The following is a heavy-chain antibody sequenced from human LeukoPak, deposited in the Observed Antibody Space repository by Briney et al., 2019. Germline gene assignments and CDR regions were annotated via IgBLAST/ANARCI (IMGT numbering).Heavy chain of an antibody. J-gene: IGHJ4*02. CDR2: ISSLGGST. V-gene: IGHV3-64D*09. CDR1: GFTFRTYV. D-gene: IGHD6-13*01. CDR3: VKAGAATPDY. Sequence: SGGSLRLSCSASGFTFRTYVMHWVRQAPGKGLEYVSGISSLGGSTYYADSVKGRFTISRDNSKSTLYLQMSSLRGEDTAVYYCVKAGAATPDYWGQGTLVTVSS.